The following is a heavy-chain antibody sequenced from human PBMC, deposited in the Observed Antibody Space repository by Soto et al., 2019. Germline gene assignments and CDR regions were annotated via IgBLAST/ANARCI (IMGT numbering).Heavy chain of an antibody. CDR3: ARYQDIVVVPAAILGPSDAFDI. D-gene: IGHD2-2*01. CDR1: GYTFTSYY. CDR2: INPSGGST. J-gene: IGHJ3*02. Sequence: ASVKVSCKASGYTFTSYYMHWVRQAPGQGLEWMGIINPSGGSTSYAQKFQGRVTMTRDTSTSTVYMELSSLRSDDTAVYYCARYQDIVVVPAAILGPSDAFDIWGQGTMVTVSS. V-gene: IGHV1-46*01.